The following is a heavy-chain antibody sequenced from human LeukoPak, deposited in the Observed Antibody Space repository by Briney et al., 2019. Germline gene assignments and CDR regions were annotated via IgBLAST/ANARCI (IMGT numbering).Heavy chain of an antibody. J-gene: IGHJ3*02. CDR3: ARDLSVNAFDI. Sequence: PSETLSLTCTVSGASVRSDHWNWIRQPPGKGLEWIAYMHGSGSPNYNPSLASRPTLSVDVTENLLSLKLTSVTAADTAVYFCARDLSVNAFDIWGQGTLVTVSS. V-gene: IGHV4-59*02. D-gene: IGHD2/OR15-2a*01. CDR1: GASVRSDH. CDR2: MHGSGSP.